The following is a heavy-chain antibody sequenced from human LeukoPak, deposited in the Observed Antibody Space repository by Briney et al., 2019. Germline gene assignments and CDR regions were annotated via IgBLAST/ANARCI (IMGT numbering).Heavy chain of an antibody. V-gene: IGHV4-39*07. J-gene: IGHJ4*02. CDR3: ASGLGATSH. CDR1: GGSISSSSYY. CDR2: IYYSGST. D-gene: IGHD1-26*01. Sequence: SETLSLTCTVSGGSISSSSYYWGWIRQPPGKGLEWIGSIYYSGSTYYNPSLKSRVTISVDTSKNQFSLKLSSVTAADTAAYYCASGLGATSHWGQGTLVTVS.